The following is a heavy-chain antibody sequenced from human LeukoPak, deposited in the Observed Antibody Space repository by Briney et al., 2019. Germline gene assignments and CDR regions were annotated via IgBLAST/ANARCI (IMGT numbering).Heavy chain of an antibody. CDR1: GFTFSSYG. J-gene: IGHJ4*02. CDR3: AKDSYYYDSSGYYYDY. Sequence: PRGSLRLSCAASGFTFSSYGMHWVRQAPGKGLEWVAFIRYDGSNKYYADSVKGRFTISRDNSKNTLYLQMNSLRAEDTAVYYCAKDSYYYDSSGYYYDYWGQGTLVTVSS. CDR2: IRYDGSNK. V-gene: IGHV3-30*02. D-gene: IGHD3-22*01.